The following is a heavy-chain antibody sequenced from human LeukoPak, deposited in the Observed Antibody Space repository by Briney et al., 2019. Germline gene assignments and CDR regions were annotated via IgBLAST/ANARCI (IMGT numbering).Heavy chain of an antibody. CDR1: GFTFGDYA. CDR3: TRDRGAYNLYDY. D-gene: IGHD1-1*01. V-gene: IGHV3-49*03. J-gene: IGHJ4*02. CDR2: IRSKAYGETA. Sequence: GGSLRLSCTASGFTFGDYAMSWIRQAPGKGLEWVGFIRSKAYGETADYAAPVKGRFTISRDDSKAIAYLQMNSLKTEDTAVYHCTRDRGAYNLYDYWGQGTLVTVS.